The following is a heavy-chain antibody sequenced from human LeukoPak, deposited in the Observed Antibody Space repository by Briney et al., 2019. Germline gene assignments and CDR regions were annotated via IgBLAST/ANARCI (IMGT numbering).Heavy chain of an antibody. D-gene: IGHD2-21*02. Sequence: ASVKVSCKASGGTFSSYAISWVRQAPGQGLEWMGGFIPIFGTANYAQKFQGRVTIAADESTSTAYMELSSLRSEDAAVYYCARDLNCGGDCYRANNNDYWGQGTLVTVSS. V-gene: IGHV1-69*13. CDR2: FIPIFGTA. J-gene: IGHJ4*02. CDR3: ARDLNCGGDCYRANNNDY. CDR1: GGTFSSYA.